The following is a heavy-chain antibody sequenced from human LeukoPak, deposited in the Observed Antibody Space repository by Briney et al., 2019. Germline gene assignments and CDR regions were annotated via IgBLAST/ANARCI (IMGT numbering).Heavy chain of an antibody. D-gene: IGHD5-12*01. V-gene: IGHV1-2*02. CDR2: INPNSGGT. Sequence: ASVKVSCKASGYTFTGYYMHWVRQAPGQGLEWMGWINPNSGGTNYAQKFQGGVTMTRDTSISTAYMELSRLRSDDTAVYYCARESSPLYSGSAFAIWGQGTMVTVSS. CDR3: ARESSPLYSGSAFAI. J-gene: IGHJ3*02. CDR1: GYTFTGYY.